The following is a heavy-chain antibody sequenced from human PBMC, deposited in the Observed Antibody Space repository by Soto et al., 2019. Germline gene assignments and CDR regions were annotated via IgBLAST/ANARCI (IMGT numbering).Heavy chain of an antibody. CDR1: GGSIGSSSYY. D-gene: IGHD6-19*01. CDR3: AREYSSGWYRHDY. CDR2: IYYSGST. J-gene: IGHJ4*02. V-gene: IGHV4-39*02. Sequence: SETLSLTCTVSGGSIGSSSYYWGWIRQPPGKGLEWIGSIYYSGSTYYNPSLKSRVTISVDTSKNQFSLKLSSVTAADTAVYYCAREYSSGWYRHDYWGQGTLVTVSS.